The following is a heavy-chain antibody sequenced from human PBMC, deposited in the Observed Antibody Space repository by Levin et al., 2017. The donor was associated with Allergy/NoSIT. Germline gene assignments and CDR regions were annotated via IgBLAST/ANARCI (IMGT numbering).Heavy chain of an antibody. CDR3: ARIPGDRSLDY. CDR2: IYYSGST. CDR1: GGSISSYY. J-gene: IGHJ4*02. V-gene: IGHV4-59*01. Sequence: ASETLSLTCTVSGGSISSYYWSWIRQPPGKGLEWIGYIYYSGSTNYNPSLKSRVTISVDTSKNQFSLKLSSVTAADTAVYYCARIPGDRSLDYWGQGTLVTVSS. D-gene: IGHD7-27*01.